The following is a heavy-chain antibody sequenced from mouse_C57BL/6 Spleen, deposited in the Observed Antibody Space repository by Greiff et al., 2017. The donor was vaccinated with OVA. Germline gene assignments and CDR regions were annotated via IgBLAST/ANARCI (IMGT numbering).Heavy chain of an antibody. CDR1: GYAFSSSW. J-gene: IGHJ4*01. D-gene: IGHD2-4*01. V-gene: IGHV1-82*01. CDR2: IYPGDGDT. Sequence: VQLQQSGPELVKPGASVKISCKASGYAFSSSWMNWVKQRPGKGLEWIGRIYPGDGDTNYNGKFKGKATLTADKSSSTAYMQLSSLTSEDSAVYFCARDYDYDPYAMDYWGQGTSVTVSS. CDR3: ARDYDYDPYAMDY.